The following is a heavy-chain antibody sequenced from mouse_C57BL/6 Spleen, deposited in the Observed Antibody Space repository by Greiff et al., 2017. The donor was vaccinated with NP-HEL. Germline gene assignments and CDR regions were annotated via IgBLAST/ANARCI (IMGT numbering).Heavy chain of an antibody. V-gene: IGHV2-6-1*01. Sequence: QVQLKESGPGLVAPSQSLSITCTVSGFSLTSYGVHWVRQPPGKGLEWLVVIWSDGSTTYNSALNSRLSISKDNSKSQVCLKMNSLQTDDTAMYYCARHVGSSYAMDYWGQGTSVTVSS. CDR2: IWSDGST. J-gene: IGHJ4*01. CDR1: GFSLTSYG. D-gene: IGHD1-1*01. CDR3: ARHVGSSYAMDY.